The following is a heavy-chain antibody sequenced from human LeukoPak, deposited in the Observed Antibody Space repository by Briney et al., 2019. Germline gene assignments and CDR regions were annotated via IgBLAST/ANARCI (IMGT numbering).Heavy chain of an antibody. CDR3: ARGVVAAAGRTFDF. Sequence: SETLSLTCTVSGGSISTYYWSWIRQPPGKGLEWIGYIYNSGSTSYNPSLRSRVTISLDTSKNQFSLKLSSVTAADTAIYYCARGVVAAAGRTFDFWGQGTLVTVSS. J-gene: IGHJ4*02. D-gene: IGHD6-13*01. V-gene: IGHV4-59*01. CDR2: IYNSGST. CDR1: GGSISTYY.